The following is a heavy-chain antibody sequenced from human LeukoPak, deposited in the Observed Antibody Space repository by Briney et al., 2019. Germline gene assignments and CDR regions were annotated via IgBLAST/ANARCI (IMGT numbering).Heavy chain of an antibody. V-gene: IGHV3-23*01. J-gene: IGHJ4*02. Sequence: PVQPLDSPLAASGSGGSTYYADSVKGRFTISRDNSKNTLYLQMNSLRAEDPAVYYCAKGRRGYCRSTSCSGSYFDYWGQGTLVTVSS. CDR2: ASGSGGST. D-gene: IGHD2-2*01. CDR3: AKGRRGYCRSTSCSGSYFDY.